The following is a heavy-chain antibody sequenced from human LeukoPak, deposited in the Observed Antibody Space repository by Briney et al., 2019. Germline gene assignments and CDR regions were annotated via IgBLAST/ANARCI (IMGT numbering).Heavy chain of an antibody. CDR1: GFTFSSYA. D-gene: IGHD2-2*02. V-gene: IGHV3-23*01. Sequence: GGSLRLSCAASGFTFSSYAMSWVRQAPGNGLEWVSAISGSGGSTYYADSVKGRFTISRDNSKNTLYLQMNSLRAEDTAVYHCAKRASSSCYIDYWGQGTLVTVSS. J-gene: IGHJ4*02. CDR3: AKRASSSCYIDY. CDR2: ISGSGGST.